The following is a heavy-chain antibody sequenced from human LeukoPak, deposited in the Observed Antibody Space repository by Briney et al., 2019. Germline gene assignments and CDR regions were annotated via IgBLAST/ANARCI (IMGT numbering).Heavy chain of an antibody. Sequence: SETLSLTCTVSGGSISSSSYYWGWIRQPPGEGLEWIGSIYYSGSTYYNPSLKSRVTISVDTSKNQFSLKLSSVTAADTAVYYCARQSFIAARRDYWGQGTLVTVSS. V-gene: IGHV4-39*01. D-gene: IGHD6-6*01. CDR1: GGSISSSSYY. CDR2: IYYSGST. CDR3: ARQSFIAARRDY. J-gene: IGHJ4*02.